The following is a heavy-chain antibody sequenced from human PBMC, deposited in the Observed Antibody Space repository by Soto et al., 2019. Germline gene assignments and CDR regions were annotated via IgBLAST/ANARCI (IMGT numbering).Heavy chain of an antibody. D-gene: IGHD6-19*01. V-gene: IGHV4-59*02. CDR3: ARGRHWLDY. Sequence: QVQLQESGPGLVKPSETVSLTCTVSGGSVSPYYWTWVRRPPGKGLEWIAYIYYDGTTNYNPSLNSRVTISLDTSKNQFSLRLTSVTAADKAVYYCARGRHWLDYWGQGTLLTVSS. CDR1: GGSVSPYY. CDR2: IYYDGTT. J-gene: IGHJ4*02.